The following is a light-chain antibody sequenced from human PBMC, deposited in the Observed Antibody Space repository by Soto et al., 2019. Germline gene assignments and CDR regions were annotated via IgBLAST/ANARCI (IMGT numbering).Light chain of an antibody. V-gene: IGKV3-20*01. Sequence: ESALTQSPGTLSLSPGERATLSCRASQSVSSSYLAWYQHKPGQAPRLLIYGASSRATGIPDRFSGSVSGTDFTLTISRLESEDFAVYYCQQYGSSPGTFGQGTKVEIK. CDR1: QSVSSSY. J-gene: IGKJ1*01. CDR2: GAS. CDR3: QQYGSSPGT.